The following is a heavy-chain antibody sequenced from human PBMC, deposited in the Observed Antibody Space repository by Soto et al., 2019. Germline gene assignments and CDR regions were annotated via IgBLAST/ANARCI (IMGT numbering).Heavy chain of an antibody. CDR3: AKDRLGRYCISTSCYYYYGMDV. D-gene: IGHD2-2*01. J-gene: IGHJ6*02. CDR2: ISYDGSNK. CDR1: GFTFSSYG. V-gene: IGHV3-30*18. Sequence: GGSLRLSCAASGFTFSSYGMHWVRQAPGKGLEWVAVISYDGSNKYYADSVKGRFTISRDNSKNTLYLQMNSLRAEDTAVYYCAKDRLGRYCISTSCYYYYGMDVWGQGTTVTVSS.